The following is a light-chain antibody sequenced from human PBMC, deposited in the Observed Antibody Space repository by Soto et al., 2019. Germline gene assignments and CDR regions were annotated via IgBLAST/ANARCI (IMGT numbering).Light chain of an antibody. J-gene: IGLJ1*01. CDR2: EVS. CDR1: SRDVGGYNY. CDR3: SSYAGSNNYV. V-gene: IGLV2-8*01. Sequence: QSALTQPPSTSGSPGQSVTISRTGTSRDVGGYNYVSWYQQHPGKAPKLMIYEVSKRPSGVPDRFSGSKSGNTASLTVSGLQVEDETGHYCSSYAGSNNYVFGTGSKLTLL.